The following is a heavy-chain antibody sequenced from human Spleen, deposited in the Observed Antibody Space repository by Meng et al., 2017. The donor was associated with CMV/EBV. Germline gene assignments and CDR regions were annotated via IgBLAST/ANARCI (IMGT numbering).Heavy chain of an antibody. CDR3: ARQFDTRTWDNWFDP. V-gene: IGHV5-51*01. J-gene: IGHJ5*02. CDR1: GYSFTSYW. Sequence: GESLKISCKGSGYSFTSYWIAWVRQMPGKGLEWMGIIYPGDSDTTYSPAFQGQVTISADKSISTTYLQWSSLKASDTAMYYCARQFDTRTWDNWFDPWGQGTLVTVS. CDR2: IYPGDSDT. D-gene: IGHD2-2*01.